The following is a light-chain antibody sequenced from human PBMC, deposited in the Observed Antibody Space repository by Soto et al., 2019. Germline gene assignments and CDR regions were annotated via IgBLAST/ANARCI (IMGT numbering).Light chain of an antibody. CDR3: QTWGTGIHVV. CDR1: SGHSSYA. CDR2: LNSDGSH. J-gene: IGLJ2*01. V-gene: IGLV4-69*01. Sequence: QLVLTQSPSASASLGASVKLTCTLTSGHSSYAIAWHQQQPEKGPRYLMKLNSDGSHNRGDGIPDRFSGSSSGAERYLTISGLQSEDEADYYCQTWGTGIHVVFGGGTKLTVL.